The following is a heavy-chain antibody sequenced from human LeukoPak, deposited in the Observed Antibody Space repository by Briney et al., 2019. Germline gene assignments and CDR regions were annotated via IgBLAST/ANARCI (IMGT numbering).Heavy chain of an antibody. J-gene: IGHJ4*02. CDR2: ISSGSSYI. Sequence: GGSLRLSCAAFGFTFSSYTMNWVRQAPGKGLESVSFISSGSSYIYYADSVKGRFTSSRDNAKNSLYLQMNSLRAEDTAVYYCAREVDEAGTFDYWGQGTLVTVSS. V-gene: IGHV3-21*01. CDR3: AREVDEAGTFDY. D-gene: IGHD6-13*01. CDR1: GFTFSSYT.